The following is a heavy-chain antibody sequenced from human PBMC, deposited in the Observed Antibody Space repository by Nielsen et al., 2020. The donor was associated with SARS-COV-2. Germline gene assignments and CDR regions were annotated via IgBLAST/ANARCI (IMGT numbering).Heavy chain of an antibody. V-gene: IGHV3-30*09. Sequence: GGSLSLSCAASGFTFSSYAMHWVRQAPGKGLEWVAVISYDGSNKYYTDSVKGRFAVSRDNSRNTLYLQMHSLRVEDTALYYCAKDDVVRGDAFDIWGQGTMVTVSS. CDR3: AKDDVVRGDAFDI. D-gene: IGHD3-10*01. CDR1: GFTFSSYA. J-gene: IGHJ3*02. CDR2: ISYDGSNK.